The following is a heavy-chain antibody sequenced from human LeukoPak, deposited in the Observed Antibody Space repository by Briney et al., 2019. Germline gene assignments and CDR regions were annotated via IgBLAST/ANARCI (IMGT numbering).Heavy chain of an antibody. CDR1: GGSISSNSYY. V-gene: IGHV4-39*01. J-gene: IGHJ4*02. Sequence: PSETLSLTCTVSGGSISSNSYYWGWIRQPPGRGLEWIGAIYYSGSTYYNPSLKSRVTISVDTSKNQFSLKLSSVTAADTAVYYCARPLRGVTGKIDYWGQGTLVTVSS. CDR2: IYYSGST. D-gene: IGHD2-21*02. CDR3: ARPLRGVTGKIDY.